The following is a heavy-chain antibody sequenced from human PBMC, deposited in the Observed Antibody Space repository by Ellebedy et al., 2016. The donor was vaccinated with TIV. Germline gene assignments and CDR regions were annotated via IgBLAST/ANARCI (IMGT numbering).Heavy chain of an antibody. Sequence: SESLSLTCTVSGGSISSSPYYWGWIRQSPGKGLEWIGTIYYGGNTYYSPSLMSRVTISVDTSMNQFSLKLSSLTAADTAVYYCTLNFCDSGGPTSFCYFGLWGRGTLVVVSS. J-gene: IGHJ2*01. D-gene: IGHD3-22*01. CDR3: TLNFCDSGGPTSFCYFGL. CDR1: GGSISSSPYY. CDR2: IYYGGNT. V-gene: IGHV4-39*07.